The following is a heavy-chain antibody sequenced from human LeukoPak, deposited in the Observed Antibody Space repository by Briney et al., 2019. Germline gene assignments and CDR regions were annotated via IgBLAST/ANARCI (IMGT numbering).Heavy chain of an antibody. V-gene: IGHV3-7*03. Sequence: GGSLRLSCAASGFTFSSYMMSWVRQAPGKGLEWVANIKQDGSEKYYVDSVKGRFTISRDNAKNSLYLQMNSLRAEDTAVYYCAREYYYGSGSYYGYWGQGTLVTVSS. CDR3: AREYYYGSGSYYGY. CDR1: GFTFSSYM. D-gene: IGHD3-10*01. J-gene: IGHJ4*02. CDR2: IKQDGSEK.